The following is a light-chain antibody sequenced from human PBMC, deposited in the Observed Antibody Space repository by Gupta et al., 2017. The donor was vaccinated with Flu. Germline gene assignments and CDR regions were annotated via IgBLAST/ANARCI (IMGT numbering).Light chain of an antibody. V-gene: IGKV2-30*01. Sequence: VTLGQPASISCRFSQSLVYSAGNIYVNWFQQRPGQSPRRLMYKVSNRDSGVPDRFSGSGSDTDFTLKISSVEPEDVGIYYCMQSAHWPWTFGQGTKVEIK. CDR2: KVS. CDR1: QSLVYSAGNIY. CDR3: MQSAHWPWT. J-gene: IGKJ1*01.